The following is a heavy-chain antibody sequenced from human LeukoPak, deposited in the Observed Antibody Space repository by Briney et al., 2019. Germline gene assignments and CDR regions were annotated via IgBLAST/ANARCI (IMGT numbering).Heavy chain of an antibody. V-gene: IGHV4-34*01. CDR2: MNHSGST. CDR1: GGSFSGYY. CDR3: ARGLEDYYDSSGASGAFDI. D-gene: IGHD3-22*01. Sequence: SETLSLTCAVNGGSFSGYYWTWIRQPPGKGLEWIGEMNHSGSTNYNPSLKSRATILVDTSKNQFSLKLSSVTAADTAVYYCARGLEDYYDSSGASGAFDIWGQGTMVTVSS. J-gene: IGHJ3*02.